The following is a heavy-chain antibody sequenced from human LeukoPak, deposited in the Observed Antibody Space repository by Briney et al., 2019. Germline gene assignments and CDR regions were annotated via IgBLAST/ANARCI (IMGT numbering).Heavy chain of an antibody. CDR3: AGNSIAAAGT. CDR1: GGSISSYY. CDR2: IYYSGST. V-gene: IGHV4-59*01. D-gene: IGHD6-13*01. J-gene: IGHJ4*02. Sequence: PSETLSLTCTVPGGSISSYYWSWIRQPPGKGLEWIGYIYYSGSTNYNPSLKSRVTISVDTSKNQFSLKLSSVTAADTAVYYCAGNSIAAAGTWGQGTLVTVSS.